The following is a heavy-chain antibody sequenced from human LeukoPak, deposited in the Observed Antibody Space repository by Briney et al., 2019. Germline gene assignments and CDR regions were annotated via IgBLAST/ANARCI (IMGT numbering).Heavy chain of an antibody. Sequence: GALRPSCAASGFTFSSYGMHWVRQAPGKGLEWVAVIWYDGSNKYYADSVKGRFTISRDNSKNTLYLQMNSLRAEDTAVYYCARGLLWFGELDYYYYYGMDVWGKGTTVTVSS. J-gene: IGHJ6*04. CDR1: GFTFSSYG. CDR3: ARGLLWFGELDYYYYYGMDV. V-gene: IGHV3-33*01. CDR2: IWYDGSNK. D-gene: IGHD3-10*01.